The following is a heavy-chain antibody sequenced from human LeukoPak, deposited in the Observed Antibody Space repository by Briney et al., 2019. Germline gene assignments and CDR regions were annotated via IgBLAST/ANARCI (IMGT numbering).Heavy chain of an antibody. J-gene: IGHJ4*02. D-gene: IGHD6-19*01. CDR3: AKGGSSGWSGSRFDY. CDR2: ISYSGGGT. CDR1: GFMFSSYA. Sequence: GGSLRLSCAASGFMFSSYAMSWVRQAPGKGLEWVSGISYSGGGTYYADSVKGRFTISRVNSKNTLSLQMNSLRAEDTAVYYCAKGGSSGWSGSRFDYWGQGTLVTVSS. V-gene: IGHV3-23*01.